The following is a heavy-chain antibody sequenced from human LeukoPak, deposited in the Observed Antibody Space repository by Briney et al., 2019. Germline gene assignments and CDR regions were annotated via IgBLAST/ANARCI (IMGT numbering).Heavy chain of an antibody. CDR2: INHSGST. CDR1: GGSFSGYY. CDR3: ARGAWLFPLNY. Sequence: SETLSLTCAVYGGSFSGYYWSWIRQPPGKGLEWIGEINHSGSTNYNPSLKSRVTISVDTSKNQFSLKLSSVTAADTAVYYCARGAWLFPLNYWGQGTLVTVSS. D-gene: IGHD3-22*01. V-gene: IGHV4-34*01. J-gene: IGHJ4*02.